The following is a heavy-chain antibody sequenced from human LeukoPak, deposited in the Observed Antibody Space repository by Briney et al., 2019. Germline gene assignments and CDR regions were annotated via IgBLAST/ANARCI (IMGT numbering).Heavy chain of an antibody. J-gene: IGHJ4*02. D-gene: IGHD3-22*01. CDR2: FDPEDGET. Sequence: ASVKVSCKVSGYTLTELSMHWVRQAPGKGLEWMGGFDPEDGETIYAQKFQGRITMTEDTFTDTAYMELSSLRSEDTAMYYCATVRTYYYDSSGYRSEKFDYWGQGTLVTVSS. V-gene: IGHV1-24*01. CDR3: ATVRTYYYDSSGYRSEKFDY. CDR1: GYTLTELS.